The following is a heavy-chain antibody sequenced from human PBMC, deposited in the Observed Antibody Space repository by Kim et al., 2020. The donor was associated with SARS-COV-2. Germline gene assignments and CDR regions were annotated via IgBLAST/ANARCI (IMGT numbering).Heavy chain of an antibody. CDR3: ARGGSSGSITYNWFDP. Sequence: KFQGRVTITADESPSTAYMELSSLRSEDTAVYYCARGGSSGSITYNWFDPWGQGTLVTVSS. D-gene: IGHD3-10*01. V-gene: IGHV1-69*01. J-gene: IGHJ5*02.